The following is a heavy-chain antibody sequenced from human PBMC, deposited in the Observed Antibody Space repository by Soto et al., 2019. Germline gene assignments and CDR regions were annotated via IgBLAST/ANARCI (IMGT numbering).Heavy chain of an antibody. CDR1: RFTFSTYE. J-gene: IGHJ4*02. V-gene: IGHV3-48*03. Sequence: GRSLRLSCAASRFTFSTYEMHWLRQAPGKGLEWVSYISSGGDTVHYADSVKGRFTISRDNTRNSLYLQMNSLRDEDTALYYCVRYCSSTLCNGVATRTFDYWGQGTLVTVS. D-gene: IGHD2-2*01. CDR3: VRYCSSTLCNGVATRTFDY. CDR2: ISSGGDTV.